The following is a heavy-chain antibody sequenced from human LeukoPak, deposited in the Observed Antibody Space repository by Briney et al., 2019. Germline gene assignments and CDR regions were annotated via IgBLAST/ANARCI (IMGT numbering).Heavy chain of an antibody. D-gene: IGHD6-6*01. J-gene: IGHJ6*02. CDR2: ISYDGSNK. V-gene: IGHV3-30*18. CDR3: AKYKYQLGNYGMDV. Sequence: GRSLRLSCAASGFTFSSYGMHWVRQAPGKGLEWVAVISYDGSNKYYADSVKGRFTISRDNSKNTLYLQMNSLRAEDTAVYYCAKYKYQLGNYGMDVWGQGTTVTVSS. CDR1: GFTFSSYG.